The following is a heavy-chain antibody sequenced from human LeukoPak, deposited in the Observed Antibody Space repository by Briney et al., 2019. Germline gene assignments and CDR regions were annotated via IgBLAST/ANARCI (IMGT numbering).Heavy chain of an antibody. CDR2: LYSDGNT. CDR3: AKRGLTGDYPDAFDI. J-gene: IGHJ3*02. V-gene: IGHV3-53*01. Sequence: GGSLRLSCAASGFTVITNDMTWVRQAPGKGLEWVSVLYSDGNTKYADSVQGRFTISRDNSKNTLYLEMNSLSPDDTAVYYCAKRGLTGDYPDAFDIWGQGTMVTVSS. D-gene: IGHD7-27*01. CDR1: GFTVITND.